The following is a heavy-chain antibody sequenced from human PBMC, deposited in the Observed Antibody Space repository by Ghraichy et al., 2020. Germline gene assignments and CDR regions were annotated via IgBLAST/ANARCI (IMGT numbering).Heavy chain of an antibody. Sequence: GSLRLSCAASGFTFSSYSMNWVRQAPGKGLEWVSSISSSSSYIYYADSVKGRFTISRDNAKNSLYLQMNSLRAEDTAVYYCARDDELELEYYYGMDVWGQGTTVTVSS. V-gene: IGHV3-21*01. CDR3: ARDDELELEYYYGMDV. CDR2: ISSSSSYI. D-gene: IGHD1-7*01. CDR1: GFTFSSYS. J-gene: IGHJ6*02.